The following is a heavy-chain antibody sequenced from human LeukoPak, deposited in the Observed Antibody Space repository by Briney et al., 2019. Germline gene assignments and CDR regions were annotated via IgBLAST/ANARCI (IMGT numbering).Heavy chain of an antibody. CDR2: VSGSGGRT. J-gene: IGHJ4*02. CDR1: GFTFTNFA. CDR3: AKDLWSAPDSTNDY. D-gene: IGHD2-2*01. Sequence: GGSLRLSCAVSGFTFTNFAMNWVRQAPGKGLEWVSGVSGSGGRTYYAESVKGRFTISRDNSKNTLYLQMNSLRAEDTALYYCAKDLWSAPDSTNDYWGQGTLVTVSS. V-gene: IGHV3-23*01.